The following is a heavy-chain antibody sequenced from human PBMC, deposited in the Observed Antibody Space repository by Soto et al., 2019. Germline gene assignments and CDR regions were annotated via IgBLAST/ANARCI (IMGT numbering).Heavy chain of an antibody. Sequence: SETLAFTCAVSGGSISSGGYSWSWIRQPPGKGLEWIGYIYHSGSTYYNPSLKSRVTISVDRSKNQFSLKLSSVTAADTAVYYCARVPDVWGQGTAVT. CDR1: GGSISSGGYS. CDR3: ARVPDV. J-gene: IGHJ6*02. CDR2: IYHSGST. V-gene: IGHV4-30-2*01.